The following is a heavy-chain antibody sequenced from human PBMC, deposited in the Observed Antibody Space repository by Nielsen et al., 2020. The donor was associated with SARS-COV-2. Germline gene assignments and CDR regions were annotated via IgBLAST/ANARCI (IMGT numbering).Heavy chain of an antibody. Sequence: GESLKISCAASGLTFDNHWMTWVRQAPGKGLEWVATIKPDGSEKYYVDSVKGRFTISRDNAKNSLWLQMNSLRVEDTAAYYCARAGGGGALDIWGQGTMVTVSP. J-gene: IGHJ3*02. CDR3: ARAGGGGALDI. CDR1: GLTFDNHW. CDR2: IKPDGSEK. V-gene: IGHV3-7*03. D-gene: IGHD3-16*01.